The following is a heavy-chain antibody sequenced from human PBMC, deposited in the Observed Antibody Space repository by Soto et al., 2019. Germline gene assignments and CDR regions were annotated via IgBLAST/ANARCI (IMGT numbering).Heavy chain of an antibody. D-gene: IGHD1-26*01. CDR1: GFTFSSYW. CDR2: IKQDGSEK. V-gene: IGHV3-7*01. J-gene: IGHJ4*02. CDR3: ARHRVGATNY. Sequence: EVQLVESGGSLVQPGGSLRLSCAASGFTFSSYWMSWVRQAPGKGLEWVANIKQDGSEKYYVDSAKGRFAISRDNAKNSLYLQMNSMGAEDTAVYYCARHRVGATNYWGQGTLVTVSS.